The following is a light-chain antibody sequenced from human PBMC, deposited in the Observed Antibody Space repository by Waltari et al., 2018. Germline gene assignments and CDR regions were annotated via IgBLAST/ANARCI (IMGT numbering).Light chain of an antibody. Sequence: DIVMTQSPDSLAVSLGERATINCKSSQSVLYSSNNKNYLSWYQQKPGQPPKLLIYWASIREPGVPDRLSGSGSGTDFTLTISSLQAEDVAVYYCQQYYSTPLTFGGGTKVEIK. CDR3: QQYYSTPLT. CDR1: QSVLYSSNNKNY. J-gene: IGKJ4*01. V-gene: IGKV4-1*01. CDR2: WAS.